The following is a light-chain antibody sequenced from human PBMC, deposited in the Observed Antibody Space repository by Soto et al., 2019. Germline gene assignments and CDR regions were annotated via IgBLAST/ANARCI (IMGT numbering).Light chain of an antibody. V-gene: IGLV2-18*02. CDR3: SSYISSSTPVL. J-gene: IGLJ2*01. Sequence: QSALTQPPSVSGSPGQSVTISCTGASSDVGSYDRVSWYQQPPGTAPKPMIYEVSNRPSGVPDRFSGSKSGNTASLTISGLQAEDEADYYCSSYISSSTPVLFGGGTKLTVL. CDR1: SSDVGSYDR. CDR2: EVS.